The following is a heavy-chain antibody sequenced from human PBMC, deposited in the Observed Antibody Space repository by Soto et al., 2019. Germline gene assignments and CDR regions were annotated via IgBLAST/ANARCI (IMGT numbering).Heavy chain of an antibody. J-gene: IGHJ5*02. CDR1: GGSISSSSYY. D-gene: IGHD6-19*01. CDR3: ARHIIIAVAAKGGWFVP. CDR2: IYYSGTT. V-gene: IGHV4-39*01. Sequence: QLQLQESGPGLVKPSETLSLTCTVSGGSISSSSYYWDWIRQPPGKGLEWIGSIYYSGTTYYNPSLKSRLTISVDTSKNQFSLKLSSVTAADTAVYYCARHIIIAVAAKGGWFVPWGQGTLVTVSS.